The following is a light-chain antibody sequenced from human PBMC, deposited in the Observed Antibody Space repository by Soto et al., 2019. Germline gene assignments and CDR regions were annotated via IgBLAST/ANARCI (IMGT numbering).Light chain of an antibody. Sequence: QSALTQPPSVSGAPGQRVSISCTGSSSNIGAGYDVHWYQQFPGTAPKLLIFGNHDRASGVPDRFSDSRSGTSASLDITGLQAEDEADYYCQSYDSSLSVGVFGGGTKVTVL. CDR3: QSYDSSLSVGV. CDR1: SSNIGAGYD. J-gene: IGLJ3*02. CDR2: GNH. V-gene: IGLV1-40*01.